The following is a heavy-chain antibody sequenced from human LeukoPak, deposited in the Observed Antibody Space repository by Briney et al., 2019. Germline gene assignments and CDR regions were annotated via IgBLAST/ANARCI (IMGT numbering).Heavy chain of an antibody. D-gene: IGHD2-15*01. CDR1: GGSISSSSYY. J-gene: IGHJ6*03. V-gene: IGHV4-39*07. CDR2: IHYSGST. CDR3: ARVCCSGGSCPYYYYYYYMAV. Sequence: SETLSLTCTVSGGSISSSSYYWAWMRQPPGKGLEWIGSIHYSGSTYYNPSLQSRVTISINTSKNQFSLKLRFVTAADTAVYYCARVCCSGGSCPYYYYYYYMAVWGKGTTVTVSS.